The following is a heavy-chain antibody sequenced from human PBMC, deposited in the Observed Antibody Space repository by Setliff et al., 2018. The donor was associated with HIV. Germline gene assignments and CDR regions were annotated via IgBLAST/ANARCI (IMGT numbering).Heavy chain of an antibody. J-gene: IGHJ4*02. CDR1: GGSISGNHW. Sequence: PSETLSLTCAVFGGSISGNHWWSWVRQPPGKGLEWIGDISHSGSTYYKPSLKSRVTISVDSTKNQISLKLSFVTAADTAVYYCARHVDIVAPFDYWGQGSLVTVSS. D-gene: IGHD5-12*01. V-gene: IGHV4-4*02. CDR3: ARHVDIVAPFDY. CDR2: ISHSGST.